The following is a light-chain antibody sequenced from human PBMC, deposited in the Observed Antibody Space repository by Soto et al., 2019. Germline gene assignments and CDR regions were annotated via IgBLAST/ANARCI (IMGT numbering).Light chain of an antibody. J-gene: IGKJ5*01. CDR3: QQYNNWPPWIT. CDR2: DVS. CDR1: QSVGSN. V-gene: IGKV3-15*01. Sequence: EIVMTQSPATLSVSPGDRATLSCRASQSVGSNLAWYQQKAGQAPRLLIYDVSTRATGVPVRFGGSGSGTEFTLTISSLQSEDFAVYYCQQYNNWPPWITFGQGKRLEIK.